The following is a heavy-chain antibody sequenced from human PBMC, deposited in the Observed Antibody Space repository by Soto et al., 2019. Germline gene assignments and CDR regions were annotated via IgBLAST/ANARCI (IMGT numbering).Heavy chain of an antibody. CDR2: ISYDGSNK. CDR3: GKDLEGYARPGGGATDY. Sequence: QVQLVESGGGVVQPGRSLRLSCAASGFTFSSYGMHWVRQAPGKGLEWVAVISYDGSNKYYADSVKGRFTISRDNSKNTLYLQMNSLGAEDTAVYYCGKDLEGYARPGGGATDYWGQGTLVTVSS. CDR1: GFTFSSYG. J-gene: IGHJ4*02. V-gene: IGHV3-30*18. D-gene: IGHD1-26*01.